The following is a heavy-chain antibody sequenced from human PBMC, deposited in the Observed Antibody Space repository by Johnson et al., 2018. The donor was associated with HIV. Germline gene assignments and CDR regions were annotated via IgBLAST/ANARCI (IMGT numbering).Heavy chain of an antibody. CDR2: ISSNGGST. Sequence: VQLVESGGGVVQPGRSLRLSCAASGFTLSSYGMHWVRQAPGKGLEYVSAISSNGGSTYYANSVKGRFTISRDNAKNSLYLQMNSLRAEDTAVYYCARDAITMILEPPLGAFDIWGQGTMVTVSS. V-gene: IGHV3-64*01. CDR3: ARDAITMILEPPLGAFDI. J-gene: IGHJ3*02. D-gene: IGHD3-22*01. CDR1: GFTLSSYG.